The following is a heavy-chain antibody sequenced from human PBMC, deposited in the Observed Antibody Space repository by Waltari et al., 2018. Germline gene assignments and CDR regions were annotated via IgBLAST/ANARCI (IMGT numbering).Heavy chain of an antibody. J-gene: IGHJ6*03. CDR3: AREVPRNGYIGLIYYYMDV. Sequence: QLQLQESGPGLVKPSETLSLTCTVSGGPLRSSSYFWAWIRQPPGKGLEWIGSIYYSGSTYYNLSLKSRVTISVDRSTNQVSLKLTSVTAADTAVYFCAREVPRNGYIGLIYYYMDVWGKGTTVTVSS. CDR1: GGPLRSSSYF. D-gene: IGHD5-12*01. V-gene: IGHV4-39*01. CDR2: IYYSGST.